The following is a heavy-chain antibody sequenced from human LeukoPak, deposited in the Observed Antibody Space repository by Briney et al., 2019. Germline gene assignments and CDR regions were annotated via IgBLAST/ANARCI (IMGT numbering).Heavy chain of an antibody. Sequence: ASVKVSCKASGGTFSSYAISWVRQAPGQGLEWMGWMNPNSGNTGYAQKFQGRVTMTRNTSISTAYMELSSLRSEDTAVYYCARGGHYYDPMDVWGKGTTVTISS. CDR3: ARGGHYYDPMDV. J-gene: IGHJ6*03. V-gene: IGHV1-8*02. D-gene: IGHD3-22*01. CDR2: MNPNSGNT. CDR1: GGTFSSYA.